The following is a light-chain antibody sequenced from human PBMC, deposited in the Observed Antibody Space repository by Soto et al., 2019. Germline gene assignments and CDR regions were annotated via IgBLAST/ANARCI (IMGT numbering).Light chain of an antibody. J-gene: IGKJ4*01. CDR2: GAS. CDR1: QTVTNTY. V-gene: IGKV3-20*01. CDR3: QQYGTLPPT. Sequence: EIVLTQSPGTLSLSPGERATLSCRASQTVTNTYLAWYQQKSGQAPKFLIYGASNRATGIPDRFSGSGSGTDFTLTSSRLEPEDFAVYYCQQYGTLPPTFGGGTKVEI.